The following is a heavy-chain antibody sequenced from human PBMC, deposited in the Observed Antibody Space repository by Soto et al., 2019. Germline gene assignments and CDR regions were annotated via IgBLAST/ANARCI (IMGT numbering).Heavy chain of an antibody. CDR3: ARTGVGVMVSGMDV. J-gene: IGHJ6*02. D-gene: IGHD2-8*01. CDR2: IDPSDSYT. Sequence: GESLRNSCKGSGYSFTSSWISWVRQMPGKGLEWMGRIDPSDSYTNYSPSFQGHVTISADKSISTAYLQWSSLKASDTAMYDCARTGVGVMVSGMDVWGQGXTVTVYS. CDR1: GYSFTSSW. V-gene: IGHV5-10-1*01.